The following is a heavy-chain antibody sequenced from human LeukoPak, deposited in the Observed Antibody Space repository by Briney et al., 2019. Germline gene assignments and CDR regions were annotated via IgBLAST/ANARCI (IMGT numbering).Heavy chain of an antibody. D-gene: IGHD2-15*01. J-gene: IGHJ4*02. CDR3: AKDRGYCSGGSCYFIDC. CDR1: GFTFSNYG. V-gene: IGHV3-30*18. CDR2: ISYDGSNK. Sequence: PGGSLRLSCAASGFTFSNYGMHWVRQAPGKGLEWVAVISYDGSNKYYADSVKGRFTISRDNSKNTLYLEMNSLRAEDTAVYYCAKDRGYCSGGSCYFIDCWGQGTLVTVSS.